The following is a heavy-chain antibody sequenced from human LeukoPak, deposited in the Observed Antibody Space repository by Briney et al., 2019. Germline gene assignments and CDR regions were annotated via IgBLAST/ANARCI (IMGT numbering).Heavy chain of an antibody. CDR2: INPNSGGT. V-gene: IGHV1-2*06. J-gene: IGHJ4*02. D-gene: IGHD3-22*01. Sequence: ASVRVSPVASGYAFSSYYVRGGPDAPGQGRECVGRINPNSGGTNYAQKIQGRVTMTRDTAISTAYMDLSRLRSDDTAEYYCARGDREYYYESSGYRGFDYWGQGTLVTVSS. CDR3: ARGDREYYYESSGYRGFDY. CDR1: GYAFSSYY.